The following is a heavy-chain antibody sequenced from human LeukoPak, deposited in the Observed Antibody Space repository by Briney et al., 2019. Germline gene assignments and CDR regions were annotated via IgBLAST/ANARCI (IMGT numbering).Heavy chain of an antibody. V-gene: IGHV4-59*01. Sequence: SETLSLTCTVSGGSISSYYWSWLRQPPGKGLEWIGYIYYSGSTNYNPSLKSRVTISVDTSKNQFSLKLTSVTAADTAVYYCARETSQKGAHYMDVWGKGTTVTISS. J-gene: IGHJ6*03. CDR3: ARETSQKGAHYMDV. CDR2: IYYSGST. D-gene: IGHD3-16*01. CDR1: GGSISSYY.